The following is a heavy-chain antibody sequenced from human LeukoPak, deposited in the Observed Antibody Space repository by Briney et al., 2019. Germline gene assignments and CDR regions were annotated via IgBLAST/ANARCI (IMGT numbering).Heavy chain of an antibody. V-gene: IGHV5-51*01. Sequence: GGSLRLSCKGSGYSFANYWIVWVRQMPGKGLELMGVIYPGDSDTRYSPSFQGQVTISADKSISTAYLQWSSLKASDTAMYYCARRVSGYDVCDYRGQGTLVTVSS. D-gene: IGHD5-12*01. CDR2: IYPGDSDT. CDR1: GYSFANYW. CDR3: ARRVSGYDVCDY. J-gene: IGHJ4*02.